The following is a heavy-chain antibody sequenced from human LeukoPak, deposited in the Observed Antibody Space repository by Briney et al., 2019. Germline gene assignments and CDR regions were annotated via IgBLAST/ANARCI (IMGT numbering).Heavy chain of an antibody. Sequence: GGVLRLSCAASGFTFSNAWVSWGRQAPREGVGWVGRIKSKNDGGTTEYGAPVKGRFTFSRDDSQNTLYLQMNSLKTEDTAVYYCATEKYSSSWYRNWGQGTLVTVSS. V-gene: IGHV3-15*01. J-gene: IGHJ4*02. CDR2: IKSKNDGGTT. D-gene: IGHD6-13*01. CDR3: ATEKYSSSWYRN. CDR1: GFTFSNAW.